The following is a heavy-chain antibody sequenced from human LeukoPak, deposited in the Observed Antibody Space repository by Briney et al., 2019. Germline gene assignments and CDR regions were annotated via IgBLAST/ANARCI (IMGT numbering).Heavy chain of an antibody. J-gene: IGHJ4*02. Sequence: PGGSLRLSCAASGFTFSSYGMHWVRQAPGKGLEWVAVIWYDGSNKYYADSVKGRFTISRDNSKNTLYLQMNSLRAEDTAVYYCARVDYYDSSGYFDYWGQGTLVTVSS. CDR3: ARVDYYDSSGYFDY. CDR1: GFTFSSYG. V-gene: IGHV3-33*01. CDR2: IWYDGSNK. D-gene: IGHD3-22*01.